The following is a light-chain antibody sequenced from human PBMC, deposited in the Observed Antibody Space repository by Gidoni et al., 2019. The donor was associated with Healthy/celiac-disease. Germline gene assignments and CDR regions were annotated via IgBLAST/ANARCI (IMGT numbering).Light chain of an antibody. Sequence: EIVLTQSPATLSLSPGVRDTLSCRASLSVSSYLAWYQQTPGQAPGLLIYDASNRATGIPARFSGSGSGTDFTLTISSLEPEDFAVYYCQQRRIFGPGTKVDIK. J-gene: IGKJ3*01. CDR3: QQRRI. CDR1: LSVSSY. CDR2: DAS. V-gene: IGKV3-11*01.